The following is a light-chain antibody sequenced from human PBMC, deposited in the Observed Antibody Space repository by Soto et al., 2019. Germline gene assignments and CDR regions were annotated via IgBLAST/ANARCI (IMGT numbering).Light chain of an antibody. V-gene: IGLV2-14*01. CDR2: DVS. J-gene: IGLJ2*01. CDR1: RSDVGGYNC. CDR3: SSYTSSSTRV. Sequence: QSALTHPASVSGSPGQSITISCTGTRSDVGGYNCVSWYQQHPGKAPKLMIYDVSNRPSGVSNRFSGSKSGNTASLTISGLQAEDEADYYCSSYTSSSTRVFGGGTKVTVL.